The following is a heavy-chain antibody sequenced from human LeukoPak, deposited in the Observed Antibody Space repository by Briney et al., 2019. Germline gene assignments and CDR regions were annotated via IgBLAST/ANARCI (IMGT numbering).Heavy chain of an antibody. CDR3: ARVSMTTGIFGMDV. Sequence: GASVKVSCKASGYTFTSYDINWVRQATRQGLEWMGWMNPNSGNTGYAQKFQGRVTMTRNTSISTAYMELSSLRSEDTAVYYCARVSMTTGIFGMDVWGQGTTVTVSS. CDR2: MNPNSGNT. V-gene: IGHV1-8*01. J-gene: IGHJ6*02. D-gene: IGHD4-17*01. CDR1: GYTFTSYD.